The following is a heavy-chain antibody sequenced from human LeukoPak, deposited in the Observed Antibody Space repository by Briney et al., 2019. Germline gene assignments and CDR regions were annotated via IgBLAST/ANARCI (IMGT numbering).Heavy chain of an antibody. J-gene: IGHJ4*02. CDR3: ARVRWLVLDY. D-gene: IGHD6-19*01. Sequence: SETLSLTCAVYGXSSSGYYGSWIRQPPGKGLEWIGEINHSGSTNYNPSLKSRVTISVDTSKNQFSLKLSSVTAADTAVYYCARVRWLVLDYWGQGTLVTVSS. CDR2: INHSGST. V-gene: IGHV4-34*01. CDR1: GXSSSGYY.